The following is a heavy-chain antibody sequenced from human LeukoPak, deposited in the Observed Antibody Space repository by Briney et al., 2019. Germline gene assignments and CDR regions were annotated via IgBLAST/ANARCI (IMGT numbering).Heavy chain of an antibody. CDR2: IYTSGSH. CDR1: GGSISSYY. Sequence: SETLSLTCTVSGGSISSYYWSWIRQPAGKGLEWIGRIYTSGSHNYNPSLKSRVTMSVDTSKNQFSLKLSSVTAADTAVYYCARGAPGYCSGGSCYTPFFDYWGQGTLVTVSS. V-gene: IGHV4-4*07. J-gene: IGHJ4*02. CDR3: ARGAPGYCSGGSCYTPFFDY. D-gene: IGHD2-15*01.